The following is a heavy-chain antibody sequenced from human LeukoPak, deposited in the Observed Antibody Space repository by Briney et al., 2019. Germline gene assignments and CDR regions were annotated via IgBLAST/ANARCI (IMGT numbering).Heavy chain of an antibody. D-gene: IGHD3-16*01. J-gene: IGHJ4*02. V-gene: IGHV4-31*03. CDR2: IYYSGNT. Sequence: SETLSLTCTVSGYSISSGVYYWTWIRQDPGKGLEWIGYIYYSGNTFYNPALKSRATISVDTSKNQFSLTLSSVTAADTAVYYCARVEATMIRYWGQGTLVAVSS. CDR1: GYSISSGVYY. CDR3: ARVEATMIRY.